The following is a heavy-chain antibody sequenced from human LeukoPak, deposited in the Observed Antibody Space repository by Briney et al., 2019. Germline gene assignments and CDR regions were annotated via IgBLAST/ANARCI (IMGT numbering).Heavy chain of an antibody. Sequence: GRSLRLSCAASGFTFSSYAMHWVRQAPGKGLEWVAFIRYDGSNKYYADSVKGRFTISRNNSKNTLYLQMNSLRAEDTAVYYCAKDRPTRLRVSNYGDYVGNWFDPWGQGTLVTVSS. V-gene: IGHV3-30*02. D-gene: IGHD4-17*01. J-gene: IGHJ5*02. CDR1: GFTFSSYA. CDR2: IRYDGSNK. CDR3: AKDRPTRLRVSNYGDYVGNWFDP.